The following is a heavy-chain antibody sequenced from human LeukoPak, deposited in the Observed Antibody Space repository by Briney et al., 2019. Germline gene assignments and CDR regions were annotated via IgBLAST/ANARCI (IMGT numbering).Heavy chain of an antibody. V-gene: IGHV3-23*01. D-gene: IGHD2-2*01. J-gene: IGHJ4*02. Sequence: PGGSLRLSCAASGFTFSSYAMSWVRQAPGKGLEWVSVVSGSGGTTYYAGSVKGRFTISRDNSRNTLYLQMNSLRGEDTAVYYCAKGSSPTSYGAIDYWGQGTLVTVSS. CDR2: VSGSGGTT. CDR3: AKGSSPTSYGAIDY. CDR1: GFTFSSYA.